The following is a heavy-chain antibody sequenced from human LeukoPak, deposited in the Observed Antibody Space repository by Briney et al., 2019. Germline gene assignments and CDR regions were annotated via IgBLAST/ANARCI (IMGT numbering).Heavy chain of an antibody. V-gene: IGHV1-2*02. D-gene: IGHD1-26*01. CDR3: ARDESSATCFPRCDAFDI. CDR1: GYTFTGYY. CDR2: INPNSGGT. J-gene: IGHJ3*02. Sequence: GASVKVSCKASGYTFTGYYMHWVRQAPGQGLEWMGWINPNSGGTDYAQKFQGRVTLTRDTSINTAYMELTRLRSDDTAVYFCARDESSATCFPRCDAFDIWGQGTMVTVSS.